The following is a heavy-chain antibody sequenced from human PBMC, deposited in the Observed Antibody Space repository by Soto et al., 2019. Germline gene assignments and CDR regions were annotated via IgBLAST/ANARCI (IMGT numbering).Heavy chain of an antibody. J-gene: IGHJ6*02. CDR1: GFTVSSNY. CDR3: ASLPFGEFYGMDV. CDR2: IYSGGST. D-gene: IGHD3-3*01. V-gene: IGHV3-53*02. Sequence: EVQLVETGGGLIQPGGSLRLSCAASGFTVSSNYMSWVRQAPGKGLEWVSVIYSGGSTYYADSVKGRFTISRDNSKNTLYLQMNSLRAEDTAVYYCASLPFGEFYGMDVWGQGTTVTVSS.